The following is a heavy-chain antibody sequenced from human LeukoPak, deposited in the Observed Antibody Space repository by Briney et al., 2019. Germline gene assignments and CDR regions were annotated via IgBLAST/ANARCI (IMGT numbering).Heavy chain of an antibody. J-gene: IGHJ2*01. Sequence: SETLSLTCSVSDGSINSYYWNWIRQPPGKGLEWIGYIYYSGSTNYNPSLKSRVTISVDTSKNQFSLKLSSVTAADTAVYYCARYGDSRPGVWYFDLWGRGTLVTVSS. V-gene: IGHV4-59*01. CDR2: IYYSGST. D-gene: IGHD4-17*01. CDR1: DGSINSYY. CDR3: ARYGDSRPGVWYFDL.